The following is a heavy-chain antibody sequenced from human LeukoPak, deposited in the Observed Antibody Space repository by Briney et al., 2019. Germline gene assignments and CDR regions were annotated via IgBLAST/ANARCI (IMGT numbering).Heavy chain of an antibody. D-gene: IGHD3-22*01. CDR3: ARNKYYYDSSGYYY. CDR1: GYTFTGYY. V-gene: IGHV1-18*04. CDR2: ISAYNGNT. J-gene: IGHJ4*02. Sequence: ASVKVSCKASGYTFTGYYMHWVRQTPGQGLEWMGWISAYNGNTNYAQKLQGRVTMTTDTSTSTAYMELRSLRSDDTAVYYCARNKYYYDSSGYYYWGQGTLVTVPS.